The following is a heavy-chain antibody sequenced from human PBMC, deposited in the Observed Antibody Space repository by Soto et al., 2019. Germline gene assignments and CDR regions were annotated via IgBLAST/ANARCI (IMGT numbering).Heavy chain of an antibody. CDR3: ARADDVVVVAATHYYYYYMDV. CDR2: LDPDNDET. D-gene: IGHD2-15*01. CDR1: GYSLTEVS. Sequence: ASVKGACKVSGYSLTEVSMHWVRQASGKGLEWMGGLDPDNDETIYAQKFQGRVTMTEDTSTSTAYMELRSLRSDDTAVYYCARADDVVVVAATHYYYYYMDVWGKGTTVTVSS. V-gene: IGHV1-24*01. J-gene: IGHJ6*03.